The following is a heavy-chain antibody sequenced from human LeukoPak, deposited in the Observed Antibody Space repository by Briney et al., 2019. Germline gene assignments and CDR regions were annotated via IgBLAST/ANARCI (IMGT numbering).Heavy chain of an antibody. CDR2: INHSGST. Sequence: PPETPSDTRAVYGGSFSGYYRSWIRQPPGKGLEWIGEINHSGSTNYNPSLKSRVTISVDTSKNQFSLKLSSVTAADTAVYFCARGPPTDYYDCSGCYYVFDYWGNRVLVTVSS. D-gene: IGHD3-22*01. J-gene: IGHJ4*01. V-gene: IGHV4-34*01. CDR3: ARGPPTDYYDCSGCYYVFDY. CDR1: GGSFSGYY.